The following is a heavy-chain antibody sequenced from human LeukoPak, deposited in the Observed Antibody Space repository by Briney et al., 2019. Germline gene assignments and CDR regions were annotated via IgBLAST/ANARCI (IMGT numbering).Heavy chain of an antibody. V-gene: IGHV3-11*04. CDR1: GFTVSSNY. CDR3: ARVTYAVPDY. J-gene: IGHJ4*02. Sequence: GGSLRLSCAASGFTVSSNYMSWVRQAPGKGLEWVSYISSSGKNIYFADSVKGRFTISRDNAKNSLFLQMNSLRAEDTAVYYCARVTYAVPDYWGQGNLVTVSS. CDR2: ISSSGKNI. D-gene: IGHD2/OR15-2a*01.